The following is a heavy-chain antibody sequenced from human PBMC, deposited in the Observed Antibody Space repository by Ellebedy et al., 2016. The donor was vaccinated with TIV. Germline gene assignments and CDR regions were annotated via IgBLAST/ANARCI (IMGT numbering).Heavy chain of an antibody. CDR3: AASESADSDY. J-gene: IGHJ4*02. V-gene: IGHV4-59*01. D-gene: IGHD2-2*01. Sequence: MPSETLSLTCTVPGGPIRNYYWTWIRQPPGKGLEWIGHMYYSGSSNYNPSLRSRVTMSIDTSKNQFSLKMSSVTAADTAVYYCAASESADSDYWGPGTLVTVSS. CDR1: GGPIRNYY. CDR2: MYYSGSS.